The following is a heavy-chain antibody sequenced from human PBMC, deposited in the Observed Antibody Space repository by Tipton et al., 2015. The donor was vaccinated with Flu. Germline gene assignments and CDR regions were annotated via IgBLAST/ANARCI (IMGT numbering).Heavy chain of an antibody. J-gene: IGHJ5*02. D-gene: IGHD3-22*01. CDR3: AKTYFDSSDSPDRFDP. V-gene: IGHV4-4*07. CDR1: GGSLSSYY. CDR2: IYTSGST. Sequence: TLSLTCTVSGGSLSSYYWSWIRQPAGEGLEWIGRIYTSGSTNYNPSLKSRLTMSVDASKQQFSLKLSSVTAADTAVYYCAKTYFDSSDSPDRFDPWGQGTLVTVSS.